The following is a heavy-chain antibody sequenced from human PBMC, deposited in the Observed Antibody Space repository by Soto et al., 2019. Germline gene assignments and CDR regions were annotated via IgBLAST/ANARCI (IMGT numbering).Heavy chain of an antibody. J-gene: IGHJ4*02. CDR1: GYTLTELS. Sequence: ASVKVSCKVSGYTLTELSMHWVRQVPGKGLEWMGGFDPEDGETIYAQKFQGRVTMTEDTSTDTAYMELSSLRSEDTAVYYCATDLMYSSSQRDYWGQGTLVTVSS. CDR3: ATDLMYSSSQRDY. V-gene: IGHV1-24*01. CDR2: FDPEDGET. D-gene: IGHD6-13*01.